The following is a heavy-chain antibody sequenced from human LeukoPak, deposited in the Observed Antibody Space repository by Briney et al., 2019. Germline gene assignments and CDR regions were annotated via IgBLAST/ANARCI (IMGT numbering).Heavy chain of an antibody. CDR3: AWYLHYYVVMVV. CDR2: IGSDNKP. J-gene: IGHJ6*02. D-gene: IGHD3-10*02. V-gene: IGHV3-23*05. Sequence: GGSLRLSCEASGFTFSAYAMTWVRQAPGKGLEWVSSIGSDNKPPYSDSVQGRFHIYRVNSKNMLFLQLNSLRAEDAALYYFAWYLHYYVVMVVWGQGTTVTVSS. CDR1: GFTFSAYA.